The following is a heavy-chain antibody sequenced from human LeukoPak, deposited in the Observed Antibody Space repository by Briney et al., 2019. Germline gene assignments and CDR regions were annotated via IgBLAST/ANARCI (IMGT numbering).Heavy chain of an antibody. CDR3: ARAGYPYIGTSHYFGY. J-gene: IGHJ4*02. Sequence: ASVKVSCKASEYTFTGYAMHWVRQAPGQRLEWMGWINAGNGDTKYSQSFQGRVTITRDTSASTVYMELSSLRSEDTAVYYCARAGYPYIGTSHYFGYWGQGTLVTVSS. D-gene: IGHD1-1*01. V-gene: IGHV1-3*01. CDR1: EYTFTGYA. CDR2: INAGNGDT.